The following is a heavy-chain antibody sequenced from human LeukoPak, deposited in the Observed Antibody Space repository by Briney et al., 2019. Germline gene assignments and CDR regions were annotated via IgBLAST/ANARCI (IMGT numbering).Heavy chain of an antibody. CDR1: GYTFTDYG. D-gene: IGHD4-23*01. V-gene: IGHV1-69*13. CDR3: AREEDTDYGGFDY. J-gene: IGHJ4*02. CDR2: IIPIFGTA. Sequence: GASVKVSCKASGYTFTDYGITWVRQAPGQGLEWMGGIIPIFGTANYAQKFQGRVTITADESTSTAYMELSSLRSEDTAVYYCAREEDTDYGGFDYWGQGTLVTVSS.